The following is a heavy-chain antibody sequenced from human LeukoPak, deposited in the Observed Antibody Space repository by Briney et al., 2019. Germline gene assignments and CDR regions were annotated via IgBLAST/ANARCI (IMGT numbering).Heavy chain of an antibody. Sequence: GGSLRLSCAASGFTFSSYGMHWVRQAPGKGLEWVALIRYDETNKYYADSVKGRFTISRDNSKNTLYLQMNSLRAEDTAVYYCARDSPPDTWRQGTLVTVSS. J-gene: IGHJ5*02. V-gene: IGHV3-30*02. CDR1: GFTFSSYG. CDR3: ARDSPPDT. CDR2: IRYDETNK.